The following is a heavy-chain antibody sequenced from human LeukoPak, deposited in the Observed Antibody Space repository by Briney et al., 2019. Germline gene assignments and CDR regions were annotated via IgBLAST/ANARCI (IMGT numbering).Heavy chain of an antibody. V-gene: IGHV3-33*01. D-gene: IGHD6-13*01. CDR3: ARSQSSSLIDY. J-gene: IGHJ4*02. Sequence: PGGSLRLSCAASGFSLSAYGVHWVRQAPGXGLEWVAVIWYDGTSKDYADSVRGRFTFSRDNSKNTLYLQMNSLTVEDTAVYCARSQSSSLIDYWGQGTLVTVSS. CDR1: GFSLSAYG. CDR2: IWYDGTSK.